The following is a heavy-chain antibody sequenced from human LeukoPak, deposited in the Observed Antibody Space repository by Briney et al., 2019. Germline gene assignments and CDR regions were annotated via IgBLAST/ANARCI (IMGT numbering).Heavy chain of an antibody. D-gene: IGHD2-8*01. CDR2: INHSGST. V-gene: IGHV4-34*01. CDR1: GGSFSGYY. CDR3: ARGYRYCTNGVCPNWFDP. Sequence: SETLSLTCAVYGGSFSGYYWSWIRQPPGKGLEWIGEINHSGSTNYNPSHKSRVTISVDTSKNQFSLKLSSVTAADTAVYYCARGYRYCTNGVCPNWFDPWGQGTLVTVSS. J-gene: IGHJ5*02.